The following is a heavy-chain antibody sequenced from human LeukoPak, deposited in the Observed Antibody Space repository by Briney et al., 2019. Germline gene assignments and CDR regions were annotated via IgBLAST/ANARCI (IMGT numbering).Heavy chain of an antibody. CDR1: GGSISSGGYY. V-gene: IGHV4-61*08. CDR3: ARRLDYYDSSGYLHQGMDV. J-gene: IGHJ6*02. Sequence: SETLSLTCTVSGGSISSGGYYWSWIRQHPGKGLEWIGYIYYSGSTSYNPSLKSRVTISVDTSKNQFSLKLSPVTAADTAVYYCARRLDYYDSSGYLHQGMDVWGQGTTVTVSS. D-gene: IGHD3-22*01. CDR2: IYYSGST.